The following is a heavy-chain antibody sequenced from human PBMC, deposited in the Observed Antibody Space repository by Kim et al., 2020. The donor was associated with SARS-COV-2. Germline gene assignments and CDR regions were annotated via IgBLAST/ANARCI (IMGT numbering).Heavy chain of an antibody. CDR3: TRSEGRGSWHQFDY. CDR2: IYYSGST. D-gene: IGHD6-13*01. J-gene: IGHJ4*02. CDR1: SDSISSYY. Sequence: SETLSLTCTVSSDSISSYYWSWIRQLPGKGLEWLGYIYYSGSTDYNPSLKSRVTISWDTSKNQVSLDVTSVSAADTAASYCTRSEGRGSWHQFDYWGQ. V-gene: IGHV4-59*01.